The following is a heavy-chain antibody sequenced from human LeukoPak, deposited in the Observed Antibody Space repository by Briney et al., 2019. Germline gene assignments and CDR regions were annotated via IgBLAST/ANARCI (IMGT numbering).Heavy chain of an antibody. D-gene: IGHD3/OR15-3a*01. J-gene: IGHJ4*02. CDR1: GVSISSSNSY. CDR2: IYYSGNT. Sequence: PSETLSPTCTVSGVSISSSNSYCGWIRQPPGKGLEWIGSIYYSGNTYYNASLKSQVSISIDTSKNQFSLRLTSVTAADTAVYYCARQTGSGLFILPGGQGTLVTVSS. CDR3: ARQTGSGLFILP. V-gene: IGHV4-39*01.